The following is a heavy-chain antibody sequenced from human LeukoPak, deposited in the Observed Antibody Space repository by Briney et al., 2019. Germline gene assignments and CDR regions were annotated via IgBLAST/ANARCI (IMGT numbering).Heavy chain of an antibody. D-gene: IGHD3-22*01. J-gene: IGHJ4*02. CDR2: ISSSGSTI. CDR3: AREGSSGPYYFDY. Sequence: GGSLRLSCAASGFTFSDYYMSWIRQAPGKGLEWVSYISSSGSTIYYADSVKGRFTISRDNAKNSLYLQMDSLRAEDTAVYYCAREGSSGPYYFDYWGQGTLVTVSS. V-gene: IGHV3-11*01. CDR1: GFTFSDYY.